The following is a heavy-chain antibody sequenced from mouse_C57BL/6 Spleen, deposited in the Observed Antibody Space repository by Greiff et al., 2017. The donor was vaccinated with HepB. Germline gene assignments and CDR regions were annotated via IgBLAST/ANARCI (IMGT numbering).Heavy chain of an antibody. CDR3: ARITTVGSNLDY. V-gene: IGHV5-17*01. Sequence: EVQLVESGGGLVKPGGSLKLSCAASGFTFSDYGMHWVRQAPENGLEWVAYISSGSSTIYYADTVKGRFTISRDKAKNTLFLQMTSLRSEDTAMYYCARITTVGSNLDYWGQGTTLTVSS. CDR1: GFTFSDYG. D-gene: IGHD1-1*01. CDR2: ISSGSSTI. J-gene: IGHJ2*01.